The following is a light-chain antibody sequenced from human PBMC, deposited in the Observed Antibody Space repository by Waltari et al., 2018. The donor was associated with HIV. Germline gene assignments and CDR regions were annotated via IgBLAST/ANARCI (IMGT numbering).Light chain of an antibody. CDR2: QVS. V-gene: IGLV2-14*03. CDR3: SSFTITSTVI. Sequence: QSALTQPASVSGSPGQSISISCTGTSRDIEPYNYVSWYQQHAGKAPKLLIYQVSHRPSGVSDRFSGSKSGSTASLTISGLQANDEAHYYCSSFTITSTVIFGGGTRLTVL. J-gene: IGLJ2*01. CDR1: SRDIEPYNY.